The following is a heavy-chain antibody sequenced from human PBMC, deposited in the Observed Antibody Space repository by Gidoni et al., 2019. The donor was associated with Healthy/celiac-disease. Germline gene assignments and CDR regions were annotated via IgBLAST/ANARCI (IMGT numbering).Heavy chain of an antibody. D-gene: IGHD3-16*01. J-gene: IGHJ6*02. Sequence: QVQLVESGGGVVQPGRSLSLSCAASGFPFSSYGMHWVRQAPGKGLEWVAVISYDGSNKDYADCVKGRFTISRDKSKNTLYLQMNSLRAEDTAVYYCAKDARILGMDVWGQGTTVTVSS. V-gene: IGHV3-30*18. CDR3: AKDARILGMDV. CDR2: ISYDGSNK. CDR1: GFPFSSYG.